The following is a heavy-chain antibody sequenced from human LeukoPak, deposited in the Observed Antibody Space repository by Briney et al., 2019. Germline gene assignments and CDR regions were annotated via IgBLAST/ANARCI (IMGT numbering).Heavy chain of an antibody. CDR1: GYSFTGYY. CDR3: ARGWVVAAIPHFDY. CDR2: INPNTGGT. Sequence: GASVKVSCKASGYSFTGYYMHWVRQAPGQGLEWMGWINPNTGGTNHAQKFQGRVTMTRDTSISTAYMELSRLRSDDTAVYYCARGWVVAAIPHFDYWGQGTLVTVSS. V-gene: IGHV1-2*02. J-gene: IGHJ4*02. D-gene: IGHD2-15*01.